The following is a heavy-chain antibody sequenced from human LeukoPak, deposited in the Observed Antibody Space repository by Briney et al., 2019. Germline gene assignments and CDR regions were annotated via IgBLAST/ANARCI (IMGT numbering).Heavy chain of an antibody. J-gene: IGHJ4*02. CDR2: IYYSGST. V-gene: IGHV4-59*12. D-gene: IGHD3-22*01. CDR1: GGSISSYY. CDR3: ATQLYYYDSSGYGRATYFDY. Sequence: PSETLSLTCTVSGGSISSYYWSWIRRPPGKGLEWIGYIYYSGSTNYNPSLKSRVTISVDTSKNQFSLKLSSVTAADTAVYYCATQLYYYDSSGYGRATYFDYWGQGTLVTVSS.